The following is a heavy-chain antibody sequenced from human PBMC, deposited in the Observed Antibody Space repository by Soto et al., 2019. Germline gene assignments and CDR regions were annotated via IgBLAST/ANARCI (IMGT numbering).Heavy chain of an antibody. CDR3: ARDMGVRGMAY. V-gene: IGHV1-18*01. J-gene: IGHJ4*02. D-gene: IGHD3-10*01. CDR2: ISPYNGNT. CDR1: GYTFTNYG. Sequence: QVKLVQSGAEVKKPGASVKVSCKASGYTFTNYGLIWVRQAPGQGLEGMGWISPYNGNTKYAQKLQGRVTMTTDTSTSTAYMELRSLRSDDTAVYYCARDMGVRGMAYWGEGTLVTVSS.